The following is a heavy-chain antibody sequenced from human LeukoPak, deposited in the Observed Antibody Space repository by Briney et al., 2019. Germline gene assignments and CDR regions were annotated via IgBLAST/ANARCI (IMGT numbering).Heavy chain of an antibody. J-gene: IGHJ5*02. D-gene: IGHD3-22*01. V-gene: IGHV3-23*01. Sequence: SWVRQAPGKGLEWVSGIGGGGTYYADSVKGRFTISRDNSKNILFLQMNSLRAEDTAVYHCAKVDWNSSGYYPPTWGQGTLVTVSS. CDR3: AKVDWNSSGYYPPT. CDR2: IGGGGT.